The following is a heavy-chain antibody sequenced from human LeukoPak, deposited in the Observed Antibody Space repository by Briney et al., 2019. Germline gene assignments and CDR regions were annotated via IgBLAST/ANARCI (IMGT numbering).Heavy chain of an antibody. CDR3: ARGDGSGSGRWFDP. D-gene: IGHD3-10*01. CDR2: IYHTGST. V-gene: IGHV4-30-2*01. J-gene: IGHJ5*02. Sequence: SQTLSLTCTVSGASISSGTYSWSWIRQPPGEGLEWIGYIYHTGSTYYNPSLKSRVTISVDRSKNQFSLNLNSVTAADTALYYCARGDGSGSGRWFDPWGQGTLITVSP. CDR1: GASISSGTYS.